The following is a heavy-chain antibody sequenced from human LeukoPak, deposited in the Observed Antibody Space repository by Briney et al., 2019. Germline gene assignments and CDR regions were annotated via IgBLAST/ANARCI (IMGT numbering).Heavy chain of an antibody. CDR1: GYSISSGYY. D-gene: IGHD3-10*01. Sequence: PSETLSLTCSVSGYSISSGYYRGWIRQPPGKGLEWIGSIYYSGSTYDNPSLKSRVTISVDTSKNQFSLKLSSVTAADTAVYYCAREYGARHFDYWGQGTLVTVSS. CDR2: IYYSGST. CDR3: AREYGARHFDY. J-gene: IGHJ4*02. V-gene: IGHV4-38-2*02.